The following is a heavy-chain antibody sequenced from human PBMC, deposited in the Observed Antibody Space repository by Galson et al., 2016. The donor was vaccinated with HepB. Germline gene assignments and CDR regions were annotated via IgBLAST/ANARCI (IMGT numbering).Heavy chain of an antibody. J-gene: IGHJ6*02. D-gene: IGHD6-19*01. CDR3: ARRLDTQGRIAGWGWGMDV. Sequence: SLRLSCAASGFTFSRYWMHWVRQVPGKGLVWVSRINSDGSSRNYADSVKGRFTISRDNGKNSLYLQMSSLRVEDAGVYYCARRLDTQGRIAGWGWGMDVWGQGATVNVS. CDR1: GFTFSRYW. V-gene: IGHV3-74*01. CDR2: INSDGSSR.